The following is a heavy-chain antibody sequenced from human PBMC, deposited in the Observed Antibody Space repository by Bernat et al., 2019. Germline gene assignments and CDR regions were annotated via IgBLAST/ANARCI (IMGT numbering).Heavy chain of an antibody. CDR1: GFTFSSYA. CDR3: ARGKYCTNGVCYFADY. CDR2: ISYDGSNK. J-gene: IGHJ4*02. D-gene: IGHD2-8*01. Sequence: QVQLVESGGGVVQPGRSLRLSCAASGFTFSSYAMHWVRQAPGKGLEWVAVISYDGSNKYYAASVKGRFTISRDNSKNMLYLQMNSLRAEDTAVYYCARGKYCTNGVCYFADYWGQGTLVTVSS. V-gene: IGHV3-30-3*01.